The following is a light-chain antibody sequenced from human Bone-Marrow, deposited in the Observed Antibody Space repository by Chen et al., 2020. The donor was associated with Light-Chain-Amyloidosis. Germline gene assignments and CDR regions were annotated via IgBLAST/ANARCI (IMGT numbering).Light chain of an antibody. CDR2: EDR. CDR3: QVWDRSSDRPV. V-gene: IGLV3-21*02. CDR1: NIGSTS. J-gene: IGLJ3*02. Sequence: SYVLTQPSSVSVAPGQTATSACGGNNIGSTSVHWYQQTPGQAPLLVVYEDRDRPAGIPERLSGSNSGNTATLTISRVEAGDEADYYCQVWDRSSDRPVFGGGTKLTVL.